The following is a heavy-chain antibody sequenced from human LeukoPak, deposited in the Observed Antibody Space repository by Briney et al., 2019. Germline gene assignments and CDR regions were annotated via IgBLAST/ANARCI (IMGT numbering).Heavy chain of an antibody. CDR1: GGTFSSYA. Sequence: GASVKVSCKASGGTFSSYAISWVRQASGQGLEWMGGIIPIFGTANYAQKFQGGVTITADESTSTAYMELSSLRSEDTAVYYCALGVYYYGMDVWGQGTTVTASS. CDR2: IIPIFGTA. J-gene: IGHJ6*02. V-gene: IGHV1-69*13. D-gene: IGHD2-8*01. CDR3: ALGVYYYGMDV.